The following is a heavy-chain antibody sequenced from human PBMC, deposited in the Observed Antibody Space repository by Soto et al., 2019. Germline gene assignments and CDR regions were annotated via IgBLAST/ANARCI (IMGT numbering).Heavy chain of an antibody. Sequence: LRLSCAASGFTFSSYGMHWVRQAPGKGLEWVAVIWYDGSNKYYADSVKGRFTISRDNSKNTLYLQMNSLRAEDTAVYYCARDSIPYYYYYGMDVWGQGTTVTVSS. V-gene: IGHV3-33*01. J-gene: IGHJ6*02. CDR3: ARDSIPYYYYYGMDV. CDR1: GFTFSSYG. CDR2: IWYDGSNK.